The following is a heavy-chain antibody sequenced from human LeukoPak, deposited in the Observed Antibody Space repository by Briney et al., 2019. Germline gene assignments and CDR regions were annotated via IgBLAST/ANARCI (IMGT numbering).Heavy chain of an antibody. Sequence: SETLSLTCTVSGGSISSGSYYWSWIRQPAGKGLEWIGRIYTSGSSDYNPSLKSRVIISLDTSKNQFSLKLTSVTAADTAVYYCARRTYYGSGSLTFDYWGQGTLVTVSS. V-gene: IGHV4-61*02. CDR1: GGSISSGSYY. CDR3: ARRTYYGSGSLTFDY. J-gene: IGHJ4*02. D-gene: IGHD3-10*01. CDR2: IYTSGSS.